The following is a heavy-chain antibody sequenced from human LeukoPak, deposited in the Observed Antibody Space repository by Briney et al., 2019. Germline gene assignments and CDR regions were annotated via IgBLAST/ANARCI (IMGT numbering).Heavy chain of an antibody. CDR2: ISYDGSNK. V-gene: IGHV3-30*18. J-gene: IGHJ3*02. CDR3: AKDAWFGELGYAFDI. Sequence: PGGSLRLSCAASGFTFSSYGMHWVRQAPGKGLEWVAVISYDGSNKYYADSVKGRFTISRDNSKNTLYLQMSSLRAEDTAVYYCAKDAWFGELGYAFDIWGQGTMVTVSS. CDR1: GFTFSSYG. D-gene: IGHD3-10*01.